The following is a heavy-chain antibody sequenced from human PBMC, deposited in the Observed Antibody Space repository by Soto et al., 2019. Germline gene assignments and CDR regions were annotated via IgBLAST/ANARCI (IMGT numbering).Heavy chain of an antibody. D-gene: IGHD3-10*01. J-gene: IGHJ6*02. CDR1: GFYFSGYW. Sequence: EVQLVESGGGLVQPGGSLRLSCAASGFYFSGYWMHWVRQVPGKGLVWVSRINTDGSDTLYADSVKGRFTISRDNTKNTLYLQMSSLRAEDTAVYYCAKVQGSGSGLYYFYYYGMDVWGQGTTVTVSS. CDR3: AKVQGSGSGLYYFYYYGMDV. CDR2: INTDGSDT. V-gene: IGHV3-74*01.